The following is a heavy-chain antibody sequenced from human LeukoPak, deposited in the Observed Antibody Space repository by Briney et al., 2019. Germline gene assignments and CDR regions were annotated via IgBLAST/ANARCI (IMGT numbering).Heavy chain of an antibody. Sequence: PGGSLRLSCAASGFTFSSYWMHWVRQAPGKGLVWVSRINSDGSSTSYADSVKGRFTISRDNAKNTLYLQMNSLRAEDTAVYYCARDQRYSSSWSPNYYMDVWGKGTTVTISS. CDR3: ARDQRYSSSWSPNYYMDV. D-gene: IGHD6-13*01. CDR2: INSDGSST. V-gene: IGHV3-74*01. CDR1: GFTFSSYW. J-gene: IGHJ6*03.